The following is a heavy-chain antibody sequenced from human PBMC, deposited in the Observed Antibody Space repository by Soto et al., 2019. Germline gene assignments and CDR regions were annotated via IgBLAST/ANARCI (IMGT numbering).Heavy chain of an antibody. J-gene: IGHJ4*02. D-gene: IGHD2-15*01. Sequence: EVQLLESGGGLVQPGGSLRLSCAASGFTFTNYAMIWVRQAPGKGLEWVSGISDSGASTDHADSVRGRFTISRDNSKSTLYLQMNSLRVEDTAVYFCAKGRLRDCSGSTCPDYWGRGTLVTVSS. CDR3: AKGRLRDCSGSTCPDY. CDR1: GFTFTNYA. V-gene: IGHV3-23*01. CDR2: ISDSGAST.